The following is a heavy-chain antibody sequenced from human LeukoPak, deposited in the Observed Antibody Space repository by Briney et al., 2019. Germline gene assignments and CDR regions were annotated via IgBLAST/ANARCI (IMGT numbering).Heavy chain of an antibody. CDR2: INPNSGGT. J-gene: IGHJ4*02. V-gene: IGHV1-2*02. CDR1: GYTFTGYY. Sequence: GASVKVSCKASGYTFTGYYMHWVRQAPGQGLEWMGWINPNSGGTNYAQKFQGRVTMTRDTSISTAYMELSRLRSGDTAVYYCARDPSIVVAPAAIDYWGQGTLVTVSS. D-gene: IGHD2-2*01. CDR3: ARDPSIVVAPAAIDY.